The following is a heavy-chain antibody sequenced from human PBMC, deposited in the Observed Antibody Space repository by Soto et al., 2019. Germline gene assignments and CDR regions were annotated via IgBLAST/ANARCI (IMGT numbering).Heavy chain of an antibody. CDR1: GFTFSSHV. CDR3: GKNVTPPGPPGLSSSWSGGFRP. CDR2: ASARNTNT. J-gene: IGHJ5*02. Sequence: EVQLLESGGGLVQPGGSLRLSCAASGFTFSSHVMSWVRQAPGRGLEWVAAASARNTNTYYADSVKGRFTISRDNSKRQGDSKLDRPGSGDKAVIHWGKNVTPPGPPGLSSSWSGGFRPRGQGTLVVVPS. D-gene: IGHD6-13*01. V-gene: IGHV3-23*01.